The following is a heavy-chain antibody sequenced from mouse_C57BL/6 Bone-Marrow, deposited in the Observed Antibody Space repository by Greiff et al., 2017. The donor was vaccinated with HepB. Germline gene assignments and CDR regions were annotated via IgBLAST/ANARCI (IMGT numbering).Heavy chain of an antibody. D-gene: IGHD4-1*01. J-gene: IGHJ3*01. V-gene: IGHV2-2*01. CDR3: ASPLTGTWAWFAY. CDR1: GFSLTSYG. CDR2: IWSGGST. Sequence: VQLQQSGPGLVQPSQSLSITCTVSGFSLTSYGVHWVRQSPGKGLEWLGVIWSGGSTDYNAAFISRLSISKDNSKSQVFFKMNSLQADDTAIYYCASPLTGTWAWFAYWGQGTLVTVSA.